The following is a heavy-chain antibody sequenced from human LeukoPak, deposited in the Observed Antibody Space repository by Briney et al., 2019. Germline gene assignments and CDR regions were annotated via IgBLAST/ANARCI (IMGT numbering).Heavy chain of an antibody. Sequence: ASVKVSCKASGYIFISYGINWVRQAPGQGLEWMGWISTYNGHTNFTQKFQDRVTLTTDTSTNTAYMELRGLRSADPAVYYCARDDYYYDSVGYYYLDYWGQETLVTVSS. CDR3: ARDDYYYDSVGYYYLDY. J-gene: IGHJ4*02. V-gene: IGHV1-18*04. CDR1: GYIFISYG. CDR2: ISTYNGHT. D-gene: IGHD3-22*01.